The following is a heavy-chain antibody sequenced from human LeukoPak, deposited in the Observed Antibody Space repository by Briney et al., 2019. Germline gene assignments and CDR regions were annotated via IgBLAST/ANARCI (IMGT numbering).Heavy chain of an antibody. CDR2: ITSDSNLI. Sequence: PGGSLRLSCAAPGFAFSDYSMNWVRQAPGKGLEWISAITSDSNLIYYADSMRGRITTSRDNAENSVYLQMNGLRAEDTAIYYCASGGATVWGYWGQGALVIVSS. CDR1: GFAFSDYS. D-gene: IGHD3-16*01. J-gene: IGHJ4*02. V-gene: IGHV3-21*06. CDR3: ASGGATVWGY.